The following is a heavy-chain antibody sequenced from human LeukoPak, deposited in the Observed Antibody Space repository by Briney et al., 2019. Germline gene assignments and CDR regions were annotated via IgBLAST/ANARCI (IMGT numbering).Heavy chain of an antibody. CDR2: IYTSGST. J-gene: IGHJ4*02. Sequence: SETLSLTCTVSGGSISSYYWSWIRQPAGKGLEWIGRIYTSGSTNYNPSLKSRVTMSVDTSKNQFSPKPSSVTAADTAVYYCAVYYYDSSGLWGYWGQGTLVTVSS. CDR3: AVYYYDSSGLWGY. CDR1: GGSISSYY. D-gene: IGHD3-22*01. V-gene: IGHV4-4*07.